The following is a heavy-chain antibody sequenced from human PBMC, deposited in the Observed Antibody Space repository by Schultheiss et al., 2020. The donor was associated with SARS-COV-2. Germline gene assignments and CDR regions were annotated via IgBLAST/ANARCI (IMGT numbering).Heavy chain of an antibody. V-gene: IGHV4-59*10. CDR3: ARRVVKGWFDP. Sequence: SETLSLTCAVYGGSFSGYYWSWIRQPAGKGLEWIGRIYTSGSTNYNPSLKSRVTMSVDTSKNQFSLKLSSVTAADTAVYYCARRVVKGWFDPWGQGTLVTVSS. J-gene: IGHJ5*02. CDR2: IYTSGST. CDR1: GGSFSGYY. D-gene: IGHD2-21*01.